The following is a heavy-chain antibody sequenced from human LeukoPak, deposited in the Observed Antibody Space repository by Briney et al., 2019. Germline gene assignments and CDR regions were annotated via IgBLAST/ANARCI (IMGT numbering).Heavy chain of an antibody. CDR3: AKDLPYSFGD. Sequence: GGSLRXSXAAAGFTFSSYCMHWVRQAPGKGLGWVAFIGDDGRKKHYADSVKGRFTISRDNSKNTLYLQMNSLRAEDTAVYYCAKDLPYSFGDWGQGTLVTVSS. CDR1: GFTFSSYC. J-gene: IGHJ4*02. V-gene: IGHV3-30*02. CDR2: IGDDGRKK. D-gene: IGHD5-18*01.